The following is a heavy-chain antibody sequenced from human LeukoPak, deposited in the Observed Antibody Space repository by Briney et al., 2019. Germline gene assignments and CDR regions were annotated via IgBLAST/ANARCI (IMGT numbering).Heavy chain of an antibody. D-gene: IGHD5-18*01. CDR1: GYTFTSYD. J-gene: IGHJ4*02. CDR2: MNPNSGNA. V-gene: IGHV1-8*03. Sequence: GASVKVSCKASGYTFTSYDINWVRQATGQGLEWMGWMNPNSGNACYAQKFQGRVTITRNTSISTAYMELSSLRSEDTAVYYCAREGNSYGSDYWGQGTLVTVSS. CDR3: AREGNSYGSDY.